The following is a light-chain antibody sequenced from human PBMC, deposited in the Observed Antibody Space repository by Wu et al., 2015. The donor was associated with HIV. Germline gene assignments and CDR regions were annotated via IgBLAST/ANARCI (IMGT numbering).Light chain of an antibody. Sequence: EIVMTQSPATLSVSPGGRVTLSCRASQIIATNLAWYQQKPGQPPRLLIYDASTRATGFPARFSGGGSGTEFTLTISTLQSGDSATYYCQQSYSTPLTFGGGTKVEIK. J-gene: IGKJ4*01. CDR2: DAS. V-gene: IGKV3-15*01. CDR3: QQSYSTPLT. CDR1: QIIATN.